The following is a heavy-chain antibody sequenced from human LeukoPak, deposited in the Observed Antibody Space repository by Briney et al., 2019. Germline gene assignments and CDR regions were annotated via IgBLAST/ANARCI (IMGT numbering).Heavy chain of an antibody. Sequence: SSETLSLTCTVSGGSISSYYWSWIRQPAGKGLEWIGRIYTSGSTNYNPSLKSRVTMSVDTSKNQFSLKLSSVTAADTAVYYCARAMWYDFSNKKNYGMDVWGQGTTVTVSS. CDR1: GGSISSYY. V-gene: IGHV4-4*07. D-gene: IGHD3-3*01. CDR2: IYTSGST. CDR3: ARAMWYDFSNKKNYGMDV. J-gene: IGHJ6*02.